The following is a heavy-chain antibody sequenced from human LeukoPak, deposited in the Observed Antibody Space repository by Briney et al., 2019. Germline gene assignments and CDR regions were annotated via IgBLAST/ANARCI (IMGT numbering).Heavy chain of an antibody. D-gene: IGHD4-17*01. J-gene: IGHJ5*02. Sequence: PGGSLRLSCAASGFTFSSYSMNWVRQAPGKGLEWVSSISSSSSYIYYADSVKGRFTISRDNAKNSLYLQMNSLRAEDTAVYYCARDPNYGDYGFDPWGQGTLVTVSS. V-gene: IGHV3-21*01. CDR2: ISSSSSYI. CDR1: GFTFSSYS. CDR3: ARDPNYGDYGFDP.